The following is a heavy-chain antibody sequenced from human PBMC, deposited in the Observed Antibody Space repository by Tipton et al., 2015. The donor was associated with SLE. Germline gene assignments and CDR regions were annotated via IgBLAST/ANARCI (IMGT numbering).Heavy chain of an antibody. Sequence: TLSLTCTVSGGSISSHYWSWIRQPPGKGLEWIGYIYHSGSTYYNPSLKSRVTISVDRSKNQFSLKLSSVTAADTAVYYCASSSSSWLDAEYFQHWGQGTLVTVSS. CDR3: ASSSSSWLDAEYFQH. CDR1: GGSISSHY. V-gene: IGHV4-59*11. CDR2: IYHSGST. D-gene: IGHD6-13*01. J-gene: IGHJ1*01.